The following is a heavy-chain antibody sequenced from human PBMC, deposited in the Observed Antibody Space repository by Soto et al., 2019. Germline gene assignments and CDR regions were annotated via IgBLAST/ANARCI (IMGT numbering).Heavy chain of an antibody. CDR2: INPSGST. CDR3: ARGASGYYDSSGYYSPYYFDY. V-gene: IGHV4-34*01. D-gene: IGHD3-22*01. Sequence: QVQLQQWGAGLLKPSETLSLTCAVYGGSFSGYYWSWIRQPPGKGLEWIGEINPSGSTNYNPSLKSRVTISVDTSKNQFSLKLSSVTAADTAVYYCARGASGYYDSSGYYSPYYFDYWGQGTLVTVSS. CDR1: GGSFSGYY. J-gene: IGHJ4*02.